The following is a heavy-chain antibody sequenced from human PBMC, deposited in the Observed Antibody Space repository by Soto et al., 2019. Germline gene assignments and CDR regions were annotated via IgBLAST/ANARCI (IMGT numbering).Heavy chain of an antibody. CDR3: ARDQIKYNWNSGWFDP. CDR1: GFTFSSYA. V-gene: IGHV3-30-3*01. Sequence: PGGSLRLSCAASGFTFSSYAMHWVRQAPGKGLEWVAVISYDGSNKYYADSVKGRFTISRDNSKNTLYLQMNSLRAEDTAVYYCARDQIKYNWNSGWFDPWGQGTLVTVSS. CDR2: ISYDGSNK. J-gene: IGHJ5*02. D-gene: IGHD1-7*01.